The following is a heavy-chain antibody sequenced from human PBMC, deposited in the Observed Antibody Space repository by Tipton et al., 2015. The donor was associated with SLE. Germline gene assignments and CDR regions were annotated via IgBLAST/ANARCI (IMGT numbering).Heavy chain of an antibody. CDR2: IYSGGDT. J-gene: IGHJ1*01. V-gene: IGHV3-23*03. D-gene: IGHD6-13*01. CDR1: GFTFYSYA. CDR3: VAAGSIDI. Sequence: SLRLSCAASGFTFYSYAMSWVRQAPGKGLEWVSLIYSGGDTHYADSVKGRFTISRDNSVNTLYLQMNSLRAEDTATYYCVAAGSIDIWGQGTLVTVSS.